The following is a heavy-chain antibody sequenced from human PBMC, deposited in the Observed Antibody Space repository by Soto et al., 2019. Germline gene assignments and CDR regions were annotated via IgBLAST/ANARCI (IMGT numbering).Heavy chain of an antibody. CDR1: GYTFTSYA. CDR2: INAGNGNT. V-gene: IGHV1-3*01. CDR3: ARGRSTNGVWEGYFDY. D-gene: IGHD2-8*01. Sequence: QVQLVQSGAEVKKPGASVKVSCKASGYTFTSYAMHWVRQAPGQRLEWMGWINAGNGNTKYSQKFQGRVTITRDTSASTAYMELSSLRSEDTAVYYCARGRSTNGVWEGYFDYWGQGTLVTVSS. J-gene: IGHJ4*02.